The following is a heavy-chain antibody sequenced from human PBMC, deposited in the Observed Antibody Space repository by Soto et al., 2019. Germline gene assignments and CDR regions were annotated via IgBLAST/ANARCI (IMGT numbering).Heavy chain of an antibody. Sequence: ASVKVSCKASGYTFTSYAMHWVRQAPGQRLEWMGWINAGNGNTKYSQKFQGRVTITRDTSASTAYMELSSLRSEDTAVYYCAALFYSGSSPHLLPHWGQGTLVPVSS. CDR3: AALFYSGSSPHLLPH. CDR2: INAGNGNT. J-gene: IGHJ1*01. V-gene: IGHV1-3*01. D-gene: IGHD1-26*01. CDR1: GYTFTSYA.